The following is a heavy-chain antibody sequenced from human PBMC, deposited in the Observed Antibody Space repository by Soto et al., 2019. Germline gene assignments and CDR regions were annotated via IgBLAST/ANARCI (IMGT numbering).Heavy chain of an antibody. D-gene: IGHD3-10*01. CDR2: ISWNSGSI. CDR1: GFTFDDYA. Sequence: EVQLVESGGGLVQPGRSLRLSCAASGFTFDDYAMHWVRQAPGKGLEWVSGISWNSGSIGYADSVKGRFTISRDNAKDSLYLQMNSLRAEDTALYYCAKDIGPLYYGSGSYDYWGQGTLVTVSS. J-gene: IGHJ4*02. V-gene: IGHV3-9*01. CDR3: AKDIGPLYYGSGSYDY.